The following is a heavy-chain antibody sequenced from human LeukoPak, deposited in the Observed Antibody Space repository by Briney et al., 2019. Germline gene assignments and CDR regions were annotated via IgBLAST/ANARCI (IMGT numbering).Heavy chain of an antibody. CDR3: ARRDSSGYYVY. CDR1: GGSISSNY. CDR2: IYYSGST. D-gene: IGHD3-22*01. Sequence: SETLSLTCTVSGGSISSNYWSWFRQPPGKGLEWIGYIYYSGSTNYNPSLKSRVTISGDTSKNQFSLRLSSVTAADTAVYYCARRDSSGYYVYWGQGTLVTVSS. V-gene: IGHV4-59*08. J-gene: IGHJ4*02.